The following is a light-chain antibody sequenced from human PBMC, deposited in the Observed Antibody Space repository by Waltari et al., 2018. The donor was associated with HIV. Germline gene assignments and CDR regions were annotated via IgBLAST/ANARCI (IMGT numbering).Light chain of an antibody. J-gene: IGLJ3*02. CDR3: NSRDSSGNHWV. CDR1: SLRSYY. V-gene: IGLV3-19*01. CDR2: GKN. Sequence: SSELTQDPAVSVALGQTVRITCQGDSLRSYYASWYQQKPGQAPVLFIYGKNNRPSGIPDRLSGASSGNTASLTIPGAQAEDEADYYCNSRDSSGNHWVFGGGTKLTVL.